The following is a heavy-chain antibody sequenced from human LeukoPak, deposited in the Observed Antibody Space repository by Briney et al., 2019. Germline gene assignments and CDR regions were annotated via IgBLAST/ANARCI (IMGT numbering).Heavy chain of an antibody. J-gene: IGHJ4*02. CDR3: ARETTVTPYDY. CDR2: MNPNSGNT. CDR1: GYTFTSYD. D-gene: IGHD4-17*01. V-gene: IGHV1-8*01. Sequence: ASVKVSCKASGYTFTSYDINWVRQATGQGLEWMGWMNPNSGNTGYAQKFQGRVTMTRNTSISTAYMELSRLRSDDTAVYYCARETTVTPYDYWGQGTLVTVSS.